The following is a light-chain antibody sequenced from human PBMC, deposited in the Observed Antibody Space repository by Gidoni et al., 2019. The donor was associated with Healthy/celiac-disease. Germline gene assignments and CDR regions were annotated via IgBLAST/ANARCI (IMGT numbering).Light chain of an antibody. V-gene: IGLV1-44*01. J-gene: IGLJ2*01. CDR2: STN. CDR3: AAWDDSLNGVV. Sequence: QSVLTHPPSASGTPGQRVTISCSGSSSNIGRNTVNWYQQLPGTAPKLLIYSTNQRPSGFPDRFSGSKSGTSASLAISGLQSEDEAAYYCAAWDDSLNGVVFVGGTKLTVL. CDR1: SSNIGRNT.